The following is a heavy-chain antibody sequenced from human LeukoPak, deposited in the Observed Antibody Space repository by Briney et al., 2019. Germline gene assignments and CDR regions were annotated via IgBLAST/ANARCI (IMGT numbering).Heavy chain of an antibody. CDR2: ISWNSGSI. V-gene: IGHV3-9*01. J-gene: IGHJ4*02. CDR3: AKVGNIAARQGYFDY. Sequence: GRSLRLSCAASGFTFDDYAMHWVRQAPGKGLEWVSGISWNSGSIGYADSVKGRFTISRDNAKNSLYLQMNSLRAEDTALYYCAKVGNIAARQGYFDYWGQGTQVTVSS. CDR1: GFTFDDYA. D-gene: IGHD6-6*01.